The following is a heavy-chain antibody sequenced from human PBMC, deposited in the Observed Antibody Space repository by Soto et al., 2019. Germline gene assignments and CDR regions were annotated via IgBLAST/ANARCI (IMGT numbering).Heavy chain of an antibody. J-gene: IGHJ4*02. CDR2: IYSGGST. V-gene: IGHV3-53*05. CDR1: GFTLSSNY. Sequence: SLRLSCAASGFTLSSNYMSWVRQAPGKGLEWVSVIYSGGSTYYADSVKGRFTISRDNSKNTLSLQMSSLRAEDTAVYYCVKGIAAAVGYYFGYWGQGTLVTVSS. CDR3: VKGIAAAVGYYFGY. D-gene: IGHD6-13*01.